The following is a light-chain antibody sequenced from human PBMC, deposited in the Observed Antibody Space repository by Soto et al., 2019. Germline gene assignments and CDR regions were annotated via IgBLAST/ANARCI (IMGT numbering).Light chain of an antibody. J-gene: IGKJ5*01. CDR3: QQRYDWPVT. CDR2: DAS. Sequence: DIQMTQSPSTLSASVGDRVTITSLASQSISSWLAWYQQKPGKAPKLLIYDASSLESGVPSRFSGSGSGTDFTLTISSLEPEDFSVYYCQQRYDWPVTFGQGTRLEIK. V-gene: IGKV1-5*01. CDR1: QSISSW.